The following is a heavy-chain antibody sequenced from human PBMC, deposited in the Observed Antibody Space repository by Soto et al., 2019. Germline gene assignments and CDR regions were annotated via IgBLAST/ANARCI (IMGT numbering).Heavy chain of an antibody. V-gene: IGHV1-69*01. CDR1: GGSFTNYA. Sequence: QVLLVQSGAEMKQPGSSVSVSCRASGGSFTNYAFTWVRQAPGQGPEWLGGIILAFGTPHYSQRFQGRLTITADESSSTVYMELGSLRLDDTAVYYCGRYCTNTKCRGGYYLDLWGQGTLLTVSS. CDR3: GRYCTNTKCRGGYYLDL. J-gene: IGHJ5*02. CDR2: IILAFGTP. D-gene: IGHD2-8*01.